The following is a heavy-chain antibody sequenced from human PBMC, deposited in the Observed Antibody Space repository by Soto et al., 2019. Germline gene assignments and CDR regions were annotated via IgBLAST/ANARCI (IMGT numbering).Heavy chain of an antibody. D-gene: IGHD1-26*01. CDR2: IFWDKND. Sequence: QITLKESGPSLVRPTETLTLTCTFSGFSLITGVGVGWVRQPPGKALEWLAVIFWDKNDYYRPSLQTRVTISQGTSEDQVVLTLTNRDPEDTATYFCTQIYGSGSWGWYFHSWGQGTLVTVSS. CDR3: TQIYGSGSWGWYFHS. V-gene: IGHV2-5*02. CDR1: GFSLITGVG. J-gene: IGHJ4*02.